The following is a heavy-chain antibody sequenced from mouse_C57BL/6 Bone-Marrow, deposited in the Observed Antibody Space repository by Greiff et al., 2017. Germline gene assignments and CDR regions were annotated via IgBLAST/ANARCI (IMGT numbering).Heavy chain of an antibody. Sequence: QVQLQQPGAELVRPGSSVKLSCKASGYNFTSYWMHWVKQRPIQGLEWIGNIDPSDSETHYNQKFKDKATLTVDKSSSTASLPLRSLTSEDSAVYYCGTRYNGRYCDVWGTGTTVTGSS. CDR1: GYNFTSYW. CDR2: IDPSDSET. CDR3: GTRYNGRYCDV. J-gene: IGHJ1*03. D-gene: IGHD1-1*01. V-gene: IGHV1-52*01.